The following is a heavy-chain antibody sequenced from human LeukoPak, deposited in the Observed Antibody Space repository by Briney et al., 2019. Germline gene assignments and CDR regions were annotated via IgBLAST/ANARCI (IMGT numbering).Heavy chain of an antibody. V-gene: IGHV4-34*01. CDR1: GGSFSGYY. Sequence: PSETLSLTCAVYGGSFSGYYWSWIRQPPGKGLEWIGEINHSGSTNYNPSFKSRVTISVDTSKNQFSLKLSSVTAADTAVYYCARDLNFSEEAFDPWGQGTLVTVSS. D-gene: IGHD2-15*01. CDR2: INHSGST. CDR3: ARDLNFSEEAFDP. J-gene: IGHJ5*02.